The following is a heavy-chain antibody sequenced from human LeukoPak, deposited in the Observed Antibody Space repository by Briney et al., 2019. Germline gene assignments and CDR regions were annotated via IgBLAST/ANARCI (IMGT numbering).Heavy chain of an antibody. CDR1: GGSISSSSYY. D-gene: IGHD3-22*01. CDR2: IYYSGST. J-gene: IGHJ4*02. CDR3: ASRDYYDSSGYPVVTHFFDY. V-gene: IGHV4-39*01. Sequence: SETLSLTCTVSGGSISSSSYYWGWIRQPPGKGLEWIGSIYYSGSTYYNPSLKSRVTISVDTSKNQFSLKLSSVTAADTAVYYCASRDYYDSSGYPVVTHFFDYWGQGTLVTVSS.